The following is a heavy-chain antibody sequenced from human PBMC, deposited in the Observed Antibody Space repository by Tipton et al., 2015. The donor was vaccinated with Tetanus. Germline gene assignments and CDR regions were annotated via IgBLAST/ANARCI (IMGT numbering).Heavy chain of an antibody. CDR3: ARGVVGAGHS. CDR2: IYYSGST. D-gene: IGHD1-26*01. V-gene: IGHV4-61*01. J-gene: IGHJ4*02. Sequence: TLSLTCTVSGGSVSRGSYYWSWIRQPPGKGLEWIGYIYYSGSTNYNPSLKSRVTISVDTSKNQFSLKLSSVTAADTAVYYCARGVVGAGHSWGQGTLVTVSS. CDR1: GGSVSRGSYY.